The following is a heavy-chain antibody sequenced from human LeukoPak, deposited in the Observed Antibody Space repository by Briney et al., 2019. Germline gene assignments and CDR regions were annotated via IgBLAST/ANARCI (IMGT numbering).Heavy chain of an antibody. J-gene: IGHJ4*02. CDR3: ARDAKYYFGSRTYFFFEY. CDR2: ISSSGST. CDR1: GGSISSGTYF. D-gene: IGHD3-10*01. V-gene: IGHV4-61*02. Sequence: SETLSLTCTVSGGSISSGTYFWSWIRQPAGKGLEWIGRISSSGSTDYNPSLKSRVTMSIDTSKNQFSLKLSSVTAADTAIYYCARDAKYYFGSRTYFFFEYWGQGTLLTVSS.